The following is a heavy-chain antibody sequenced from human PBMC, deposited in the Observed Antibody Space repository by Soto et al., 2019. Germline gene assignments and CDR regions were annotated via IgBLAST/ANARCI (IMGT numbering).Heavy chain of an antibody. Sequence: EAQLVESGGGLVQPGGSLTLSCTASEITLNIYWMHWIRQAPGKGLVWVSRINPGSTTLTSADSVTGRFTISRDSAKNTLYLQMNGLGAEDTAIYYFTEDTFGGWDSWGQGTLVTVSS. CDR1: EITLNIYW. CDR2: INPGSTTL. V-gene: IGHV3-74*01. D-gene: IGHD6-19*01. CDR3: TEDTFGGWDS. J-gene: IGHJ4*02.